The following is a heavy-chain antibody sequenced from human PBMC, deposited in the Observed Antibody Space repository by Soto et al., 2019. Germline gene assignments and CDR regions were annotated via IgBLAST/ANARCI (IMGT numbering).Heavy chain of an antibody. D-gene: IGHD2-21*02. CDR3: AREAYCGGDCYWVFDY. V-gene: IGHV1-69*12. CDR2: IIPIFGTA. CDR1: GGTFSSYA. Sequence: QVQLVQSGAEVKKPGSSVKVSCKASGGTFSSYAISWVRQAPGQGLEWMGGIIPIFGTANYAQKFQGRVTITGDESTXXAYMELSSLRSEDTAVYYCAREAYCGGDCYWVFDYWGQGTLVTVSS. J-gene: IGHJ4*02.